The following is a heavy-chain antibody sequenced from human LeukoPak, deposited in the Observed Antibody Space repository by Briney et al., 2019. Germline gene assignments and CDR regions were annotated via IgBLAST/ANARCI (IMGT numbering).Heavy chain of an antibody. D-gene: IGHD3-22*01. CDR1: GFTFSSYA. J-gene: IGHJ4*02. CDR3: ARLAIGYYDSSGYFVEDPFDY. Sequence: GGSLRLSCAASGFTFSSYAMHWVRQAPGKGLEYVSAISSNGGSTYYANSVKGRFTISRDNSKNTLYLQMGSLRAEDMAVYYCARLAIGYYDSSGYFVEDPFDYWGQGTLVTVSS. V-gene: IGHV3-64*01. CDR2: ISSNGGST.